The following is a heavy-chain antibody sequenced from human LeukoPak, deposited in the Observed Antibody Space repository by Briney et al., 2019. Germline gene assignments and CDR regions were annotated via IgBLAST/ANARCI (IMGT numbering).Heavy chain of an antibody. CDR1: GGSFSGYY. Sequence: PSETLSLTCAVYGGSFSGYYWRWLRQPPGKGLDWIGEINHSGSTNYNPSLKSRVTISVDTSKNQFSLKLSSVTAADTAVYYCAGYTYGSPSANWFDPWGQGTLVTVSS. CDR3: AGYTYGSPSANWFDP. J-gene: IGHJ5*02. V-gene: IGHV4-34*01. CDR2: INHSGST. D-gene: IGHD4-17*01.